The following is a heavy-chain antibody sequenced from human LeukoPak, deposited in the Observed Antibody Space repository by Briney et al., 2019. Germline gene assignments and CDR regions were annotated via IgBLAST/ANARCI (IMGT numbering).Heavy chain of an antibody. CDR2: ISPYNGNT. D-gene: IGHD5-18*01. CDR3: ARDKGRAYSYGYVDY. CDR1: GYTFTTFG. Sequence: ASVKVSCKTSGYTFTTFGINWVRQAPGQGLEWMGWISPYNGNTNYAQKLQGRVTMTTDTSTNTAYMEPRSLRSDDTAVYYCARDKGRAYSYGYVDYWGQRTLVTVS. J-gene: IGHJ4*02. V-gene: IGHV1-18*01.